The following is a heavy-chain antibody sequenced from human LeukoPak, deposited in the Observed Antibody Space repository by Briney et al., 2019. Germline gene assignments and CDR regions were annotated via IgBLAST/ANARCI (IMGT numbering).Heavy chain of an antibody. D-gene: IGHD4-23*01. CDR1: GFTFSSYE. J-gene: IGHJ4*02. V-gene: IGHV3-48*03. CDR2: ISSSGNTI. CDR3: ARTVARIGY. Sequence: SGGSLRLSCAASGFTFSSYEMNWVRQAPGKGLEWVSHISSSGNTIYYTDSVKGRFTISRDNSKNLLYLQINSLKAADTAIYYCARTVARIGYWGQGTLVAVSS.